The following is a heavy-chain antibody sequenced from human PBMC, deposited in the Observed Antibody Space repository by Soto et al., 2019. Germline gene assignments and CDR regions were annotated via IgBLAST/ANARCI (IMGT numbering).Heavy chain of an antibody. V-gene: IGHV3-23*01. Sequence: EVQLLASGGGLVQPGGSLRLSCVVSGFTSSSYVMSWVRQAPGKGLEWVSNISDDSGGRTHYADSVKGRFTITRDNYKNTLYLQMNSLRAEDTAVYYCAREGFRSGKAGGFKIWGQGTMVTVSS. D-gene: IGHD2-15*01. J-gene: IGHJ3*02. CDR1: GFTSSSYV. CDR3: AREGFRSGKAGGFKI. CDR2: ISDDSGGRT.